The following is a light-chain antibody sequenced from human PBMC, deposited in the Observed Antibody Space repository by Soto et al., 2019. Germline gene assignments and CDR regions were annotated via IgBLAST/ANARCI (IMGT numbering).Light chain of an antibody. V-gene: IGKV1-33*01. CDR1: QDIKDE. CDR2: DAS. Sequence: IQMTHSPSSLSAFVGDSVTITCRASQDIKDEVGWYQQKPGKAPRLLIYDASSLESGVPSRFSGSGSATDFTLTISSLQAEDIARYYCQQCDQLPLTFGGGTKVDI. J-gene: IGKJ4*01. CDR3: QQCDQLPLT.